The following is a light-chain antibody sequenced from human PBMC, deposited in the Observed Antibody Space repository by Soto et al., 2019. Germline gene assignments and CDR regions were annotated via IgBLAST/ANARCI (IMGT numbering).Light chain of an antibody. CDR2: DVS. CDR1: SSDVGGYKY. Sequence: QSVLTQPASVSGSPGQSITISCTGTSSDVGGYKYVSWYQQHPGKAPKLILYDVSNRPSGLSTRFSGSKSGNTASLTISGLQAEDEADYYCISYTTSSTWVFGGGTQLTVL. J-gene: IGLJ3*02. CDR3: ISYTTSSTWV. V-gene: IGLV2-14*01.